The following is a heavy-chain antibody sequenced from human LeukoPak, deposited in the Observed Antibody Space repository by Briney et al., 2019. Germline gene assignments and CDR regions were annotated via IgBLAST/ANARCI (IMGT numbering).Heavy chain of an antibody. CDR3: ARDNGWELLDY. V-gene: IGHV3-7*01. CDR2: IKQDGSEK. J-gene: IGHJ4*02. CDR1: GFTFSSYA. D-gene: IGHD2-15*01. Sequence: PGGSLRLSCAASGFTFSSYAMHWVRQAPGKGLEWVANIKQDGSEKYYVDSVKGRFTISRDNAKNSLYLQMNSLRAEDTAVYYCARDNGWELLDYWGQGTLVTVSS.